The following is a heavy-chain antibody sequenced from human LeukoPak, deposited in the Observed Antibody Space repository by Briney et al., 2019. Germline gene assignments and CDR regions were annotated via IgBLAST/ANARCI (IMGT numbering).Heavy chain of an antibody. V-gene: IGHV4-61*08. CDR3: ASLRFLEWGFDY. D-gene: IGHD3-3*01. J-gene: IGHJ4*02. CDR2: IYYSGST. CDR1: GGSISSGGYY. Sequence: SETLSLTCTVSGGSISSGGYYWTWIRQPPGKGLEWIGYIYYSGSTNYNPSLKSRVTISVDTSQNQFSLKLSSVTAADTAMYYCASLRFLEWGFDYWGQGTLVTVSS.